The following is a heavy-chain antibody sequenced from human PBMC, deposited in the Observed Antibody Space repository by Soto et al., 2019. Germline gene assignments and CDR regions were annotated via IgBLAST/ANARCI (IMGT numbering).Heavy chain of an antibody. D-gene: IGHD3-22*01. CDR1: GFTFSSYE. CDR2: ISSSGSTI. Sequence: GGSLRLSCAASGFTFSSYEMNWVRQAPGKGLEWVSYISSSGSTIYYADSVKGRFTISRDNAKNSLYLQMNSLRAEDTAVYYCVITYYDSSGYLDYWGQGTLVTVSS. CDR3: VITYYDSSGYLDY. J-gene: IGHJ4*02. V-gene: IGHV3-48*03.